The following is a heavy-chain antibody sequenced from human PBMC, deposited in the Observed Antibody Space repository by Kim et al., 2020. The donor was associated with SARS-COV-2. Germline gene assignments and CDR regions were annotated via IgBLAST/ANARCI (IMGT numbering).Heavy chain of an antibody. J-gene: IGHJ4*02. CDR3: AREAVAGSFDH. V-gene: IGHV1-3*01. CDR2: NT. D-gene: IGHD6-19*01. Sequence: NTGCSQKFQARVSITRDTSATTAYLELSGLRSEDTAVYYCAREAVAGSFDHWGQGTLVTVSS.